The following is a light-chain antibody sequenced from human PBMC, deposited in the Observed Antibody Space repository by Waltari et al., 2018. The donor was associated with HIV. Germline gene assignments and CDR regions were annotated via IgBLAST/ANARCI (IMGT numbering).Light chain of an antibody. Sequence: EIGLTQSPGTLSLSPGERAARSCRAGQSVSSGYLAWYQQKPGQAPRLLIYGASSWATGFPDRFSGSGSGTDFTLTISRLEPEDFAVYYCQQYGGSPPVTFGQGTKVEIK. CDR3: QQYGGSPPVT. CDR1: QSVSSGY. J-gene: IGKJ1*01. CDR2: GAS. V-gene: IGKV3-20*01.